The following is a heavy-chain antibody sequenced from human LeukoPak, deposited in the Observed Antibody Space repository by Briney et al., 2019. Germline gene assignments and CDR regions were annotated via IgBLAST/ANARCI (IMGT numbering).Heavy chain of an antibody. CDR3: ARVGSSGWSQKCYFDY. Sequence: KPSETLSLTCTVSGGSISSYYWSWIRQPPGKGLEWIGYIYYSGSTNYNPSLKSRVTISVDTSKNQFSLKLSSVTAADTAVYYCARVGSSGWSQKCYFDYWGQGTLVTVSS. CDR1: GGSISSYY. V-gene: IGHV4-59*01. J-gene: IGHJ4*02. CDR2: IYYSGST. D-gene: IGHD6-19*01.